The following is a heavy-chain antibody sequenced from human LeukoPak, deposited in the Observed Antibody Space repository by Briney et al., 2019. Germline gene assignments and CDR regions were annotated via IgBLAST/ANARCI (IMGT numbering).Heavy chain of an antibody. CDR2: IRADAVTT. V-gene: IGHV3-23*01. CDR1: GFIFSHHG. Sequence: GGSLRLSCATSGFIFSHHGMNWVRQAPGKGLEWVSGIRADAVTTYYADSVKGRFIISRDNSKNTLYLQMNSLRAEDTAVYYCAKGLQEYTYGYDYWGQGTLVTVSS. CDR3: AKGLQEYTYGYDY. D-gene: IGHD5-18*01. J-gene: IGHJ4*02.